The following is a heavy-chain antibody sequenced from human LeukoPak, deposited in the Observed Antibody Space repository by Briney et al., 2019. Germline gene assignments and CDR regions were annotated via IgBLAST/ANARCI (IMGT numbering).Heavy chain of an antibody. CDR3: ARDLIVGTTIRYYFDY. Sequence: LSLTCTVSGGSISNYYWGWIRQAPGKGLEWVSYISDSSDTMYYADSVKGRFTISRDNAKNSLYLQMNSLRAEDTAVYYCARDLIVGTTIRYYFDYWGQGTLVTVSS. V-gene: IGHV3-11*04. CDR2: ISDSSDTM. J-gene: IGHJ4*02. CDR1: GGSISNYY. D-gene: IGHD1-26*01.